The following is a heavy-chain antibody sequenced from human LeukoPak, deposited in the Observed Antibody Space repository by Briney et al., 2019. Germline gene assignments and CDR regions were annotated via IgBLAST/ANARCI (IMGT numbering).Heavy chain of an antibody. D-gene: IGHD3/OR15-3a*01. Sequence: GGSLRLSCAASGFTFSNAWMSWVRQAPGKGLEWVSAISGSGGSTYYADSVKGRFTISRDNSKNTLYLQMNSLRAEDTAVYYCAKTLWTAVAFDIWGQGTMVTVSS. V-gene: IGHV3-23*01. J-gene: IGHJ3*02. CDR1: GFTFSNAW. CDR2: ISGSGGST. CDR3: AKTLWTAVAFDI.